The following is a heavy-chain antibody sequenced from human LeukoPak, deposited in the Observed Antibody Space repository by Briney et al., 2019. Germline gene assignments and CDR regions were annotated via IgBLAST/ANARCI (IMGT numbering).Heavy chain of an antibody. J-gene: IGHJ6*03. CDR1: GYSFTGYY. V-gene: IGHV1-2*02. Sequence: ASVKVPCKASGYSFTGYYMHWVRQAPGQGLEWMGWINPNSGGTNYAQKFQGRVTMTRDTSISTAYMELSRLRSDDTAVYYCASSLATTFYYYMDVWGKGTTVTVSS. D-gene: IGHD5-12*01. CDR2: INPNSGGT. CDR3: ASSLATTFYYYMDV.